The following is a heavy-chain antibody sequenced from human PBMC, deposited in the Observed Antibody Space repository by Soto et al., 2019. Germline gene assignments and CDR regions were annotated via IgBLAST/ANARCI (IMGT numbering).Heavy chain of an antibody. CDR3: ARGQVRSYYGMDV. V-gene: IGHV4-61*01. J-gene: IGHJ6*02. D-gene: IGHD3-10*01. Sequence: SETLSLTCTVSGGPVSSGSYYWSWIRQPPGKGLEWIGYIYYSGSTNYNPSLKSRVTISVDTSKNQFSLKLSSVTAADTAVYYCARGQVRSYYGMDVWGQGTTVTVSS. CDR1: GGPVSSGSYY. CDR2: IYYSGST.